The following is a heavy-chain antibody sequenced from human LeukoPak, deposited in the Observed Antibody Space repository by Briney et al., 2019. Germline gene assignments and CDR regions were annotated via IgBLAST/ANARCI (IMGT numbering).Heavy chain of an antibody. CDR2: IRSKADGGTT. Sequence: GGSLRLSCTASGFTFGDYAMSWVRQAPGKGLEWVGVIRSKADGGTTEYAASVKGRFPISRENSKSLAYLQMNSLKTEDPAVYYCTMSDDCSGGSCYSNYYGMDVWGQGTTVTVSS. D-gene: IGHD2-15*01. CDR1: GFTFGDYA. J-gene: IGHJ6*02. V-gene: IGHV3-49*04. CDR3: TMSDDCSGGSCYSNYYGMDV.